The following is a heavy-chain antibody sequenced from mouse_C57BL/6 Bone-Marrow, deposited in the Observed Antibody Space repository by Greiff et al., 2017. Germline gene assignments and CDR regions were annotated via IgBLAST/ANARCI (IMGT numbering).Heavy chain of an antibody. D-gene: IGHD2-1*01. CDR3: ARPAEIYYYFDY. V-gene: IGHV1-81*01. CDR2: IYPRSGNT. J-gene: IGHJ2*01. Sequence: QVQLKQSGAELARPGASVKLSCKASGYTFTSYGISWVKQRPGQGLEWIGEIYPRSGNTYYNEKFKGKATLTTAKSSSTAYMELRSLTSEDSAVYFCARPAEIYYYFDYWGQGTTLTVSS. CDR1: GYTFTSYG.